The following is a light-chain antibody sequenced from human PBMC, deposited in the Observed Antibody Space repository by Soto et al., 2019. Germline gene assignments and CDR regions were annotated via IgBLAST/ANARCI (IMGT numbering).Light chain of an antibody. Sequence: QLTQSPSFLSASVGDRVTITCRASQHISNFLAWYQQKPGKAPKLLIYAASTLQSGVPSRFSGSGSGREFTLTISSLQPEDVATYHCQQLNSYPIATFGGGTKVDI. CDR3: QQLNSYPIAT. CDR2: AAS. CDR1: QHISNF. J-gene: IGKJ4*01. V-gene: IGKV1-9*01.